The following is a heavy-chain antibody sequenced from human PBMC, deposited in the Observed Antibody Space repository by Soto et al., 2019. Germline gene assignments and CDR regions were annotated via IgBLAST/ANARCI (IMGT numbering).Heavy chain of an antibody. Sequence: EVHLVESGGGLVQPGGSLRLSCAASEFTFSQHWMSWVRQALGKGLEWVADIKPDGSEKYYVGSVKGRFTISRDNAKNSVYLQMNSLRAEDTAVHYCARGHYGRDYWGQGTLVTVSS. J-gene: IGHJ4*02. CDR3: ARGHYGRDY. D-gene: IGHD4-17*01. CDR2: IKPDGSEK. CDR1: EFTFSQHW. V-gene: IGHV3-7*01.